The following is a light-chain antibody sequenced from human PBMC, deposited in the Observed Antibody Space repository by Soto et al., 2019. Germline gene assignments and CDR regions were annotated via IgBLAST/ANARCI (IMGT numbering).Light chain of an antibody. CDR1: QSVSNNY. CDR3: QQYGRSALT. V-gene: IGKV3-20*01. Sequence: VLTQSRGTLSLSPGERATLSCRASQSVSNNYLAWYRQKPGQAPRLLIYGASSRATGIPDRFSGSGSGTDFTLTISRVEPEDFAVYYCQQYGRSALTFGGGTKVEI. CDR2: GAS. J-gene: IGKJ4*01.